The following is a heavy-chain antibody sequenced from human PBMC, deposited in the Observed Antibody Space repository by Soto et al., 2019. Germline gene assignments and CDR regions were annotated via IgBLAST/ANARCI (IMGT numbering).Heavy chain of an antibody. CDR1: GGSISSGGYY. Sequence: QVQLQESGPGLVKPSQTLSLTCTVSGGSISSGGYYWSWIRQHPGKGLEWIGYIYYSGSTYYNPSLKSRVTISVDTSKNQFSLKLSSVTAADTAVYYCARAPPDSAVAARVFDYWGQGTLVTVSS. J-gene: IGHJ4*02. V-gene: IGHV4-31*03. CDR3: ARAPPDSAVAARVFDY. D-gene: IGHD6-19*01. CDR2: IYYSGST.